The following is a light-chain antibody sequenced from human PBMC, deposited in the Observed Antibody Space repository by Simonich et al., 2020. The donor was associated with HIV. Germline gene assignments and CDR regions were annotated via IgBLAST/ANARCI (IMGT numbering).Light chain of an antibody. Sequence: DIQMTQAHSTLSASVGDRVNITCKSSHSISRWLAWYQQRPGKAPKLLIYKASSLESVVPSRFSGSGSGTEFTLTISSLQPDDFATYYCQQYNSYSPYIFGQGTKLEIK. J-gene: IGKJ2*01. CDR3: QQYNSYSPYI. V-gene: IGKV1-5*03. CDR1: HSISRW. CDR2: KAS.